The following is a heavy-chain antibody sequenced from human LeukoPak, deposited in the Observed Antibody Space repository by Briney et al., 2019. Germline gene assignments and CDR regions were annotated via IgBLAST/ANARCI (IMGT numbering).Heavy chain of an antibody. D-gene: IGHD3-22*01. CDR1: GFTFSSYW. CDR2: IKQDGSEK. Sequence: PGGSLRLSCAASGFTFSSYWMSWVRQAPGKGLEWVANIKQDGSEKYYVDSVKGRFTISRDNAKNSLYLQMNSLRAEDTAVYYCARGRRAYYYDSSGYYKFDYWGQGTLVTVSS. CDR3: ARGRRAYYYDSSGYYKFDY. J-gene: IGHJ4*02. V-gene: IGHV3-7*01.